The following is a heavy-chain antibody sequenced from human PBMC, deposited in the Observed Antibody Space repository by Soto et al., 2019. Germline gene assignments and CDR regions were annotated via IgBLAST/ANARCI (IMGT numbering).Heavy chain of an antibody. CDR2: IYYSGST. CDR3: ARDSIVVVPAAIRRARDYYYGMDV. CDR1: GDSISSRSYY. Sequence: SETLSLTCTVTGDSISSRSYYWGWIRQPPGKGLEWIGSIYYSGSTYNNPSLRSRVSMSIDTSKNQFSLKLSSVTAADTAVYYCARDSIVVVPAAIRRARDYYYGMDVWGQGTTVTVSS. J-gene: IGHJ6*02. V-gene: IGHV4-39*07. D-gene: IGHD2-2*02.